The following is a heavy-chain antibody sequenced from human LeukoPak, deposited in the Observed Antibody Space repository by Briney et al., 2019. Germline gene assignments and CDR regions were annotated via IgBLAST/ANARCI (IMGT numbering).Heavy chain of an antibody. CDR1: GFTFSSYS. CDR2: ISYDGSNK. D-gene: IGHD3-22*01. CDR3: ARSDSSGYAFDY. J-gene: IGHJ4*02. Sequence: PGGSLRLSCAASGFTFSSYSMNWVRQAPGKGLEWVAVISYDGSNKYYADSVKGRFTISRDNSKNTLYLQMNSLRAEDTAVYYCARSDSSGYAFDYWGQGTLVTVSS. V-gene: IGHV3-30*03.